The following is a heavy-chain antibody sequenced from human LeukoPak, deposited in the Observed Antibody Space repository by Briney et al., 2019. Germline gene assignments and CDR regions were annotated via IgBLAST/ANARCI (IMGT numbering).Heavy chain of an antibody. CDR1: GFTFSSYW. Sequence: PGGSLRLSCAASGFTFSSYWMSWVRQAPGKGLEWVANIKQDGSEKYYVDSVKGRFTISRDNAKNSLYLQMNSLRADDTAVYYCAIVGETDTFDYWGQGTLVTVSS. V-gene: IGHV3-7*01. J-gene: IGHJ4*02. CDR3: AIVGETDTFDY. CDR2: IKQDGSEK. D-gene: IGHD3-16*01.